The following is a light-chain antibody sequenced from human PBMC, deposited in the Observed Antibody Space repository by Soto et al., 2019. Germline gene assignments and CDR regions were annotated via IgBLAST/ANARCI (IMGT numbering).Light chain of an antibody. CDR3: QQRSNWLT. Sequence: EIVLTQSPATLSLSPGERATLSCRASQSVSSYLAWYQQKPGQAPRLLIYDASNRATGIPARFSGSGSGTDFTLTISSLVPEDFAVYYCQQRSNWLTFGGGTKVDI. V-gene: IGKV3-11*01. J-gene: IGKJ4*01. CDR2: DAS. CDR1: QSVSSY.